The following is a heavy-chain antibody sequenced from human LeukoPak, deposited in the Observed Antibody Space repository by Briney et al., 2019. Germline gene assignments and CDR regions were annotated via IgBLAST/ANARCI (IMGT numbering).Heavy chain of an antibody. Sequence: GGSLRLSCAASGFTFSSYSMNWVRQAPGKGLEWVSSISGSGITTYYADSVKGRFTISRDNSQNTLYLQMNSLRAEDTAVYYCAKPFYYDSSGDYYFDYWGQGTLVTVSS. CDR3: AKPFYYDSSGDYYFDY. CDR1: GFTFSSYS. J-gene: IGHJ4*02. D-gene: IGHD3-22*01. CDR2: ISGSGITT. V-gene: IGHV3-23*01.